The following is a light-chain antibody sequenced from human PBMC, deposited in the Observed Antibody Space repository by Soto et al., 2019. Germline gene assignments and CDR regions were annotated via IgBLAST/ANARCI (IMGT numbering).Light chain of an antibody. J-gene: IGKJ1*01. CDR3: QQHSHWPPWT. Sequence: EVVLTQSPATLSLSPGERATLSCRASQNVRTFSDWYQQKPGQAPRLLIYGASNRATGIPDRFSGSGSGTDFTLTISSLEPEDFAVYYCQQHSHWPPWTFGQGTRVEIQ. CDR2: GAS. CDR1: QNVRTF. V-gene: IGKV3-11*01.